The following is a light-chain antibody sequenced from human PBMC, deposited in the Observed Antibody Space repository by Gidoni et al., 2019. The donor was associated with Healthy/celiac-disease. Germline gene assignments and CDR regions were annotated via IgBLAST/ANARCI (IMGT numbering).Light chain of an antibody. V-gene: IGKV2-28*01. CDR1: QSLLQSNGYNY. CDR2: LGS. J-gene: IGKJ4*02. Sequence: DIVMTQSPLSLPVTPGEPASISCRSSQSLLQSNGYNYLDWYLQKPGQSPQLLIYLGSNRASGVPDRFSGSGSGTDFTLKISRVEAEDVGVYYCMQALQTRTFGGXTKVEIK. CDR3: MQALQTRT.